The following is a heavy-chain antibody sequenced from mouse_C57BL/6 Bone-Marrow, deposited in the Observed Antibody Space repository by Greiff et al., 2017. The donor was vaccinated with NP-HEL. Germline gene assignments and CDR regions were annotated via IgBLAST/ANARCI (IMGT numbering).Heavy chain of an antibody. J-gene: IGHJ4*01. D-gene: IGHD2-1*01. CDR1: GYTFTDYY. CDR2: INPNNGGT. CDR3: ASCNYGLGRGAMDY. Sequence: EVQLQQSGPELVKPGASVKISCKASGYTFTDYYMNWVKQSHGKSLEWIGDINPNNGGTSYNQKFKGKATLTVDKSSSTAYMELRSLTSEDSAVYYCASCNYGLGRGAMDYWGQGTSVTVSS. V-gene: IGHV1-26*01.